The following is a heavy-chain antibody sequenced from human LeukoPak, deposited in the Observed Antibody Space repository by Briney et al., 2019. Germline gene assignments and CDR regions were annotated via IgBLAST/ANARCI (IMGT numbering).Heavy chain of an antibody. Sequence: ASVKISRKASGYTFTGYYMHWVRQAPGQGLEWMGWINPNSGGTNYAQKFQGRVTMTRDTSISTAYMELSRLRSDDTAVYYCARDHSSSWYAPPYNWFDPWGQGTLVTVSS. D-gene: IGHD6-13*01. CDR1: GYTFTGYY. CDR3: ARDHSSSWYAPPYNWFDP. J-gene: IGHJ5*02. CDR2: INPNSGGT. V-gene: IGHV1-2*02.